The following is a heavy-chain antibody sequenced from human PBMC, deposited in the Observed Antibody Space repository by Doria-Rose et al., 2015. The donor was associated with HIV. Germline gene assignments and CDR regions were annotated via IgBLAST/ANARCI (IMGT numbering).Heavy chain of an antibody. D-gene: IGHD6-13*01. V-gene: IGHV2-26*01. CDR3: ARIKSSRWYHKYYFDF. CDR2: LFSDDER. J-gene: IGHJ4*02. CDR1: GVSLSSPGMG. Sequence: QVQLVESGPVLVKPTETLTLTCTVSGVSLSSPGMGMSWIRQPPGKALEWLVNLFSDDERSYKTSLKSGLTISRGTSKSQVVLTMTDMDPVDTATYYCARIKSSRWYHKYYFDFWGQGTLVIVSA.